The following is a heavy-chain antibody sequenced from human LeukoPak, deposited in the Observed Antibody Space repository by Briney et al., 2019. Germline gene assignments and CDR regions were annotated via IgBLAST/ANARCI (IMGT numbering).Heavy chain of an antibody. V-gene: IGHV1-69*13. CDR3: ARGPGPEEGTHYYYMDV. CDR1: GGTFSSYA. CDR2: IIPIFGTA. J-gene: IGHJ6*03. D-gene: IGHD1-14*01. Sequence: SVKVSCKASGGTFSSYAISWVRQAPGQGLEWMGGIIPIFGTANYAQKFQGRVTITADESTSTAYMELSSLRSEDTAVYYCARGPGPEEGTHYYYMDVWGKGTTVTVSS.